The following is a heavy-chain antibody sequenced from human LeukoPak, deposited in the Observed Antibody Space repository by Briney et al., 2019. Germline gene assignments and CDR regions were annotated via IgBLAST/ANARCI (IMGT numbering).Heavy chain of an antibody. Sequence: GGSLRLSCAASGFTFSDYYMSWIRQAPGKGLEWVSYISSSGSTKYYADSVKGRFTISKDNAKNSLYLQMNRLRAEDTAVYYCARARRMLYEYTYFDYWGQGTLVTVSS. V-gene: IGHV3-11*04. CDR3: ARARRMLYEYTYFDY. CDR2: ISSSGSTK. D-gene: IGHD2-8*01. CDR1: GFTFSDYY. J-gene: IGHJ4*02.